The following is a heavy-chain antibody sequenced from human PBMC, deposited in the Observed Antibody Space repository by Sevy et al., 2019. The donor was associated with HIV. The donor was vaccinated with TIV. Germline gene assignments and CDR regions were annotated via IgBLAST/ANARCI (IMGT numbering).Heavy chain of an antibody. V-gene: IGHV3-49*03. D-gene: IGHD3-22*01. CDR3: TRGGIEVTRRRFDWLDP. Sequence: GGSLRLSCTTSGFTFGDFAMSWFRQAPGKGLEWVGFIRAEAYGGTPEHAASVKGRFTRSRDDSKNLTYIQKESLETEDTDVYFFTRGGIEVTRRRFDWLDPWGQGTQVTVSS. CDR2: IRAEAYGGTP. J-gene: IGHJ5*02. CDR1: GFTFGDFA.